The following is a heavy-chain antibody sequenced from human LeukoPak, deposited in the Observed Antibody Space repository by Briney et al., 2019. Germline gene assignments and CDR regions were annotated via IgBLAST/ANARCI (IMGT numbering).Heavy chain of an antibody. V-gene: IGHV3-48*01. CDR1: GLDFSKYN. CDR3: ARGRRFDY. CDR2: IHESSGDV. Sequence: PGGSLRLSCVASGLDFSKYNMNWVRQVPGKGLEWVSCIHESSGDVYYADSVKGRFTISRDNARNSLSLQMNSLRAEDTAVYYCARGRRFDYWGQGTLVTVSS. J-gene: IGHJ4*02.